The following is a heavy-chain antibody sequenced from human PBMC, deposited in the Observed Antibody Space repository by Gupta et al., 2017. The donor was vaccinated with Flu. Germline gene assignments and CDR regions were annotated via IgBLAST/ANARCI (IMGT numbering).Heavy chain of an antibody. CDR2: IYYTGTT. CDR3: ARETSGSSFFS. D-gene: IGHD2-2*01. J-gene: IGHJ4*02. Sequence: CWILPPPGKGLEWIESIYYTGTTYYSPSLKSRLTISVDTSKNQFSLNLRSVTASDTDVYYCARETSGSSFFSWGPGSLVTVSS. V-gene: IGHV4-39*01.